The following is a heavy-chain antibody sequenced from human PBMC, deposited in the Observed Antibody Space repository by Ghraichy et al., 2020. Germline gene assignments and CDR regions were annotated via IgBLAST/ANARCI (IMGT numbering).Heavy chain of an antibody. CDR2: ISSSSSTI. J-gene: IGHJ4*02. CDR3: AREVKPSGITIQLVGVTYYFDY. Sequence: GGSLRLSCAASGFTFSTYSMNWVRQAPGKGLEWVSYISSSSSTIYNADSVKGRFTISRDNAKYSLYLQMDSLRAEDTAVYYCAREVKPSGITIQLVGVTYYFDYWGQGTLVTVSS. V-gene: IGHV3-48*01. CDR1: GFTFSTYS. D-gene: IGHD1-14*01.